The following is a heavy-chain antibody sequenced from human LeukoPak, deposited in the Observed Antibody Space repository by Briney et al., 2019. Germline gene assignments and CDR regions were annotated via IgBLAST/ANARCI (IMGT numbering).Heavy chain of an antibody. CDR1: GYSFTSFW. V-gene: IGHV5-51*01. J-gene: IGHJ4*02. CDR2: IYPGDSDT. CDR3: ARGRYSGTYLSYFDY. D-gene: IGHD1-26*01. Sequence: GESLKISCKGSGYSFTSFWIAWVRQMPGKGLEWMGIIYPGDSDTRYSPSFEGQVTFSADKSISTAYLQWSSLKASDTAMYYCARGRYSGTYLSYFDYWAQGTLSPPPQ.